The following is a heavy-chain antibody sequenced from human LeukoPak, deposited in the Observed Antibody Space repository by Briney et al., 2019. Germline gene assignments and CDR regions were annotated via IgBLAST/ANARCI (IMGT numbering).Heavy chain of an antibody. CDR1: GFTFSSYG. CDR2: IWYDGSNK. CDR3: TRGYGGEGFDY. J-gene: IGHJ4*02. V-gene: IGHV3-33*01. D-gene: IGHD4-23*01. Sequence: GGSLRLSCAASGFTFSSYGMHWVRQAPGKGLEWVAVIWYDGSNKYYADSVKGRFTISRDNSKNTLYLQMNSLRAEDTAVYYCTRGYGGEGFDYWGQGTLVTVSS.